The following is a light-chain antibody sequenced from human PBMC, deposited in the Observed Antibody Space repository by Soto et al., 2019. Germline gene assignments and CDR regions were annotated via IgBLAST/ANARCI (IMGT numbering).Light chain of an antibody. CDR3: SSYTSSNTPLV. Sequence: QSALTQPASVSGSPGQSITISCTGTSSDVGGFNYVSWYQQHPGQAPKLLISEVSNRPSGVSNRFSGSKSGNTASLTISGLQAEDEADYYCSSYTSSNTPLVFGTGTKVT. CDR2: EVS. J-gene: IGLJ1*01. V-gene: IGLV2-14*01. CDR1: SSDVGGFNY.